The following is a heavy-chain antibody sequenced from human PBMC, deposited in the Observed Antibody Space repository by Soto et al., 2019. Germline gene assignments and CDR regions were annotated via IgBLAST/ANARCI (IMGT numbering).Heavy chain of an antibody. V-gene: IGHV1-69*01. CDR1: GGTFSSYA. Sequence: QVQLVQSGAEVKKPGSSVKVSCTASGGTFSSYAISWVRQAPGQGLEWMGGIIPHFGTANYAQKFQGRVTITADESPSTAYMELSSLRSEDTAVYYCASTVIGGGGWNWFDPWGQGTLVTVSS. J-gene: IGHJ5*02. D-gene: IGHD3-22*01. CDR2: IIPHFGTA. CDR3: ASTVIGGGGWNWFDP.